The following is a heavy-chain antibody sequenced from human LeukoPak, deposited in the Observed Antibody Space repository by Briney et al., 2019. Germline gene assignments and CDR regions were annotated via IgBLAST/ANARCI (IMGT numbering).Heavy chain of an antibody. Sequence: QAGGSLRLSCAASGFTFSSYGMHWVRQAPCKELEWVAVISYDGSNKYYADSVKGRFTISRDNSKNTLYLQMNSLRAEDTAVYYCAKNGMATAYWYFDLWGRGTLVTVSS. D-gene: IGHD5-24*01. V-gene: IGHV3-30*18. J-gene: IGHJ2*01. CDR2: ISYDGSNK. CDR3: AKNGMATAYWYFDL. CDR1: GFTFSSYG.